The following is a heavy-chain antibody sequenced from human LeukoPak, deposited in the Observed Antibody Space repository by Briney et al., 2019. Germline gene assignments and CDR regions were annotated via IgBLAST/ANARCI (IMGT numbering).Heavy chain of an antibody. CDR2: ISAYNGNT. J-gene: IGHJ4*02. CDR3: ARDSPRGYSYGYFEIIDY. CDR1: GYTFTSYG. D-gene: IGHD5-18*01. V-gene: IGHV1-18*01. Sequence: ASVKVSCKAFGYTFTSYGISWVRQAPGQGLEWMGWISAYNGNTNYAQKLQGRVTMTTDTSTSTAYMELRSLRSDDTAVYYCARDSPRGYSYGYFEIIDYWGQGTLVTVSS.